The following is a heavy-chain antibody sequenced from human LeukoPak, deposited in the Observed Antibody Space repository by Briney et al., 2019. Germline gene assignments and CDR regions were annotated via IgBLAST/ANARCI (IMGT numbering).Heavy chain of an antibody. V-gene: IGHV3-21*01. J-gene: IGHJ6*03. Sequence: GGSLRLSCAASGFTFSSYSMNWVRQAPGKGLEWVSSISSSSSYIYYADSVKSRFTISRDNAKNSLYLQMNSLRAEDTAVYYCARDQRDSSWYGGGYYYYYYKDVWGKGTTVTVSS. D-gene: IGHD6-13*01. CDR3: ARDQRDSSWYGGGYYYYYYKDV. CDR1: GFTFSSYS. CDR2: ISSSSSYI.